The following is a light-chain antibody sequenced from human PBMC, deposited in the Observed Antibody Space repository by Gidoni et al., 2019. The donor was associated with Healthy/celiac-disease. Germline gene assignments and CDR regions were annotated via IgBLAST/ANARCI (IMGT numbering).Light chain of an antibody. Sequence: DIQLTQSPSFLSASVGDRVTITCRASQGLRSYLAWSQQKPGKAPKLLIYAASTLQSGVPSRFSGSGSGTEFTLTISSLQPEDFATYYCQQLNSYPLGFGQGTKLEIK. J-gene: IGKJ2*03. V-gene: IGKV1-9*01. CDR2: AAS. CDR1: QGLRSY. CDR3: QQLNSYPLG.